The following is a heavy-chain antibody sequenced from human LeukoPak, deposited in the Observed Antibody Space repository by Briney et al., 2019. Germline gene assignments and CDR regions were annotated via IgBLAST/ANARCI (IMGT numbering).Heavy chain of an antibody. D-gene: IGHD3-22*01. CDR1: GGSISSSNW. CDR3: ARAVDSSAFSPFQY. J-gene: IGHJ1*01. Sequence: PSGTLSLTCAVSGGSISSSNWWSWVRQPPGKGLEWIGEIYHSGSTNHNPSLKSRVTISVDKSKNQFSLKLSSVTAADTAVYYCARAVDSSAFSPFQYWGQGTLVTVSS. V-gene: IGHV4-4*02. CDR2: IYHSGST.